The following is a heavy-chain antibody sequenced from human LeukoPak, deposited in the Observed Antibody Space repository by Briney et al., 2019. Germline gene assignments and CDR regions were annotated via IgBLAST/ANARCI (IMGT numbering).Heavy chain of an antibody. V-gene: IGHV4-61*02. J-gene: IGHJ4*02. D-gene: IGHD2-15*01. CDR1: GGSISSGSYY. Sequence: PSQTLSLTCTVSGGSISSGSYYWSWIRQPAGKGLEWIGRIYTSGSTNYNPSLKSRVTISVDTSKNQFSLKLSSVTAADTAVYYCARDLAAFDYWGQGTLVTVSS. CDR3: ARDLAAFDY. CDR2: IYTSGST.